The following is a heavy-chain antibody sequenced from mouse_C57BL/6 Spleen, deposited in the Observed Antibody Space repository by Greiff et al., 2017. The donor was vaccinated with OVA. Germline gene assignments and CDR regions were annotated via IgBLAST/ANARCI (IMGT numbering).Heavy chain of an antibody. Sequence: EVQLQESGPGLVKPSQSLSLTCSVTGYSITSGYYWNWIRQFPGNKLEWMGYISYDGSNNYNPSLKNRISITRDTSKNQFFLKLNSVTTEDTATYYCARGYYSNYVAWFAYWGQGTLVTVSA. V-gene: IGHV3-6*01. CDR3: ARGYYSNYVAWFAY. CDR2: ISYDGSN. CDR1: GYSITSGYY. J-gene: IGHJ3*01. D-gene: IGHD2-5*01.